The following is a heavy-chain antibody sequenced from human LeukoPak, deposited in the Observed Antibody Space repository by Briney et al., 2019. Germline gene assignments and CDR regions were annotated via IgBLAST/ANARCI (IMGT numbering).Heavy chain of an antibody. D-gene: IGHD3-10*01. Sequence: GGSLRLSCAASGFSFSTYWMHWVRQAPGKGLEWVAVISYDGSNKYYADSVKGRFTISRDNSKNTLYLQMNSLRAEDTAVYYCARGGTMVRGLDYWGQGTLVTVSS. CDR3: ARGGTMVRGLDY. CDR2: ISYDGSNK. CDR1: GFSFSTYW. V-gene: IGHV3-30-3*01. J-gene: IGHJ4*02.